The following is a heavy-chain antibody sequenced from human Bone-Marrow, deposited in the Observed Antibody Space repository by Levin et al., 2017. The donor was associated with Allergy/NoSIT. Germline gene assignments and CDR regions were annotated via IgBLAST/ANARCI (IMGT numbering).Heavy chain of an antibody. Sequence: SVKVSCKASEGTFGSSTITWVRQAPGQGLEWMGRIIPILNIANSAQTFQGRVTITADKSTNTAYLELTSLTFEDTAVYYCARDSDSYASGSPYWGQGTLVTVSS. CDR2: IIPILNIA. J-gene: IGHJ1*01. CDR1: EGTFGSST. CDR3: ARDSDSYASGSPY. V-gene: IGHV1-69*04. D-gene: IGHD3-10*01.